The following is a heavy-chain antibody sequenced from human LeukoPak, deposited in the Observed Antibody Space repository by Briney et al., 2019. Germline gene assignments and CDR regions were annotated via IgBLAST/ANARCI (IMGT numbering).Heavy chain of an antibody. CDR2: IYYSGST. Sequence: PSETLSLTCTVSGGSISSSSYYWGWIRQPPGKGLEWIGSIYYSGSTYYNPSLKSRVTISVDTSKNQFSLKLSSVTAADTAVYYCARPIADYWGQGTLVTVSS. V-gene: IGHV4-39*07. CDR1: GGSISSSSYY. CDR3: ARPIADY. J-gene: IGHJ4*02. D-gene: IGHD3-22*01.